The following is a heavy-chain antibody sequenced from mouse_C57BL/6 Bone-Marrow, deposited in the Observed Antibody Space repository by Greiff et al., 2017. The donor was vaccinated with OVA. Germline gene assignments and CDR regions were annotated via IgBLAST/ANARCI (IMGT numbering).Heavy chain of an antibody. Sequence: DVMLVESGGGLVKPGGSLKLSSAASGFTFSSYAMSWVRQTPEKRLEWVATISDGGSYTYYPDNVKGRFTISRDNAKNNLYLQMSHLKSEDTAMYYCARGKIYYYGGFDYWGQGTTLTVSS. CDR3: ARGKIYYYGGFDY. CDR2: ISDGGSYT. J-gene: IGHJ2*01. CDR1: GFTFSSYA. D-gene: IGHD1-1*01. V-gene: IGHV5-4*03.